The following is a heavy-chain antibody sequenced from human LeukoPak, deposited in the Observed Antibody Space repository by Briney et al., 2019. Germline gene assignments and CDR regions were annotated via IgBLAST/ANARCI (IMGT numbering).Heavy chain of an antibody. CDR2: IWYDGSGK. Sequence: PGGSLRLSCTASGFTFGTYGMHWVRQAPGKGLEWVAIIWYDGSGKYYADSVKGRLTISRDNSKNTLYLEMNSLKAEDTAIYYCARDQDGYNLFDIWGQGTLVIVSS. V-gene: IGHV3-33*01. D-gene: IGHD5-24*01. CDR3: ARDQDGYNLFDI. J-gene: IGHJ4*02. CDR1: GFTFGTYG.